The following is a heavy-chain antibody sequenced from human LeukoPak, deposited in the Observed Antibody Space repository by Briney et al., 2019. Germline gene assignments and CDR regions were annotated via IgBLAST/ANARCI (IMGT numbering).Heavy chain of an antibody. Sequence: GESLKISCKGSGYSFTSYWIGWVRQMPGKGLEWMGIIYPGDSDTRYSPSFQGQVTISADKSISTAYLPWSSLKASDTAMYYCATLYYYGSGSYYDSFDYWGQGTLVTVSS. CDR2: IYPGDSDT. J-gene: IGHJ4*02. CDR3: ATLYYYGSGSYYDSFDY. CDR1: GYSFTSYW. D-gene: IGHD3-10*01. V-gene: IGHV5-51*01.